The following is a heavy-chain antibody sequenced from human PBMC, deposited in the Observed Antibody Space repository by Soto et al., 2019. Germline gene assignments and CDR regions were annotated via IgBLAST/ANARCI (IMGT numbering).Heavy chain of an antibody. J-gene: IGHJ6*02. D-gene: IGHD6-13*01. CDR1: GYRFASYW. CDR2: IDPSDYYT. CDR3: ARRGIADFGMDV. V-gene: IGHV5-10-1*01. Sequence: GDSPKISSKGSGYRFASYWISCVCQMPGQGLEWMRRIDPSDYYTNFSPSVHGHVTIAAAKSISTAYPQWSSLKASDTAMYYCARRGIADFGMDVWGQGATVTVSS.